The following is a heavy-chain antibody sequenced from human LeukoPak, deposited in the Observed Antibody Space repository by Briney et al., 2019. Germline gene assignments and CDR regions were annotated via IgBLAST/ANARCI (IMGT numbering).Heavy chain of an antibody. J-gene: IGHJ4*02. V-gene: IGHV1-18*01. Sequence: ASVKVSCKASGYTFTSYGISWVRQAPGQGLEWMGWISAYNGNTNYAQKLQGRVTMTRDMSTSTVYMELSSLRSEDTAVYYCARDKAVVAATGCDYWGQGTLVTVSS. CDR1: GYTFTSYG. CDR3: ARDKAVVAATGCDY. D-gene: IGHD2-15*01. CDR2: ISAYNGNT.